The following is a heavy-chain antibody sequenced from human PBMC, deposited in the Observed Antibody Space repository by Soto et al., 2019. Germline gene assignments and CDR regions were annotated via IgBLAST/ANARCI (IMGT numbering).Heavy chain of an antibody. CDR1: GGTFSSYA. D-gene: IGHD5-12*01. V-gene: IGHV1-69*01. CDR3: ASSVAKYYYYGMDV. CDR2: IIPIFGTA. Sequence: KVSCKASGGTFSSYAISWVRQAPGQGLEWMGGIIPIFGTANYAQKFQGRVTITADESTSTAYMEPSSLRSEDTAVYYCASSVAKYYYYGMDVWGQGTTVTVSS. J-gene: IGHJ6*02.